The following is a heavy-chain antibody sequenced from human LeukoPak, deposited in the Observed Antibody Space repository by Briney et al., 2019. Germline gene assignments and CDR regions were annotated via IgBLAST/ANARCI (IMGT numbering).Heavy chain of an antibody. D-gene: IGHD6-19*01. CDR3: ARRTSAVSGGGFDY. J-gene: IGHJ4*02. CDR2: IYHNGIT. CDR1: GGSLSSSDSL. V-gene: IGHV4-39*01. Sequence: SETLSLTCIVSGGSLSSSDSLWVWIRQPPGKCLEWIGSIYHNGITYSNPSLTGRVSISVDTSKDQFSLKLSSVTATDTAVYYCARRTSAVSGGGFDYWGQGTLVTVSS.